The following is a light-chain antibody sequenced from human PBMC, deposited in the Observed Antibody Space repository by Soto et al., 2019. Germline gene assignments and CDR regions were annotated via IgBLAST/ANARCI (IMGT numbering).Light chain of an antibody. Sequence: EVVLTQSPGTLSFSPGDRVTLSCRASQSVSTSVGWYQQKPGQAPRLLIYGASNRATGIPDRFSGSGSGTDFTLTISRLEPEDFAVYYCQQYDRSPRTFGQGTKVEIK. V-gene: IGKV3-20*01. J-gene: IGKJ1*01. CDR2: GAS. CDR3: QQYDRSPRT. CDR1: QSVSTS.